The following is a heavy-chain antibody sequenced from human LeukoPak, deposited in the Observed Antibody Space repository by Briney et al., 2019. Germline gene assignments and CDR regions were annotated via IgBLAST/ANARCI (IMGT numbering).Heavy chain of an antibody. V-gene: IGHV3-23*01. CDR3: GKGGIYGDSGDY. CDR2: ISRGSIT. Sequence: GGSLRLSCVASGFTFGTHAMSWVRQVPGKGLEWVSGISRGSITYYSDSVKGRFTISRDNCRATLFLQMNSLRAEDTAVYYCGKGGIYGDSGDYWGQGTLVTVSS. D-gene: IGHD4-17*01. J-gene: IGHJ4*02. CDR1: GFTFGTHA.